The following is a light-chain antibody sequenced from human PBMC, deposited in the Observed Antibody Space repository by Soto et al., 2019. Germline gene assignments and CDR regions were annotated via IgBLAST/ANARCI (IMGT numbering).Light chain of an antibody. V-gene: IGLV2-14*01. Sequence: SGLTQPASVSGSPGQSITISCTGTSSDVGGYNYVSWYQQLPGKAPKLMIYEVSNRPSGVSNRFSGSKSGNTASLTISGLQAEDEADYYCSSYTRTSTVVFGGGTKVTVL. CDR3: SSYTRTSTVV. J-gene: IGLJ2*01. CDR1: SSDVGGYNY. CDR2: EVS.